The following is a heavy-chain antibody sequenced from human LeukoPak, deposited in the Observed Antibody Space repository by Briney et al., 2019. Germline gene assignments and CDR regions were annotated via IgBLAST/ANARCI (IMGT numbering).Heavy chain of an antibody. V-gene: IGHV3-30*18. J-gene: IGHJ4*02. CDR1: KFTFSNYG. CDR3: AKGHVDTAMVSSY. D-gene: IGHD5-18*01. Sequence: GGSLRLSCTASKFTFSNYGMQWVRQAPGKGLEWVAVISSDGGTKYYADSVKGRFTLSRDNSRNTLDLQMNSLGPEDTAVYYCAKGHVDTAMVSSYWGQGTLVTVSS. CDR2: ISSDGGTK.